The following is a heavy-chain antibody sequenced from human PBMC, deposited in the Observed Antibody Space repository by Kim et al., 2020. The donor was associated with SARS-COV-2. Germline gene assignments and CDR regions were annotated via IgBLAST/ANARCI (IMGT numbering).Heavy chain of an antibody. V-gene: IGHV4-30-2*01. CDR1: GGSISSGGYS. CDR3: ARLGLGSGSYYGFDY. J-gene: IGHJ4*02. CDR2: IYHSGST. D-gene: IGHD3-10*01. Sequence: SETLSLTCAVSGGSISSGGYSWSWIRQPPGKGLEWIGYIYHSGSTYYNPSLKSRVTISVDRSKNQFSLKLSSVTAADTAVYYCARLGLGSGSYYGFDYWGQGTLVTVSS.